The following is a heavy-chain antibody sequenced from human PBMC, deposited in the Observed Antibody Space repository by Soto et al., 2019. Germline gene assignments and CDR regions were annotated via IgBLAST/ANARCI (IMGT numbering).Heavy chain of an antibody. CDR1: GFTFSSSS. D-gene: IGHD1-26*01. CDR2: ISSSSGTI. J-gene: IGHJ6*02. Sequence: EVKLVESGGGLVQPGGSLRLSCGASGFTFSSSSMNWVRQAPGKGLEWISYISSSSGTIYYKDSVKGRFTISRDNVKNSLYLQMNSLKDDDTAIYYCTRDDRGVPGVSGEVGPTTLYYGMDVWGQGTTVTVSS. CDR3: TRDDRGVPGVSGEVGPTTLYYGMDV. V-gene: IGHV3-48*02.